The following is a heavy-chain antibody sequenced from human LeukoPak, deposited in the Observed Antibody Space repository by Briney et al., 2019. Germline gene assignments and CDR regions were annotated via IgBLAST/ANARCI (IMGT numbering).Heavy chain of an antibody. J-gene: IGHJ3*02. CDR3: ARESSDTAMVRDAFDI. D-gene: IGHD5-18*01. CDR2: IYHSGST. V-gene: IGHV4-38-2*02. Sequence: SETLSLTCTVSGYSISSGYYWGWIRQPPGKGLEWIGSIYHSGSTYYNPSLKSRVTISVDTSKNQFSLKLSSVTAADTAVYYCARESSDTAMVRDAFDIWGQGTMVTVSS. CDR1: GYSISSGYY.